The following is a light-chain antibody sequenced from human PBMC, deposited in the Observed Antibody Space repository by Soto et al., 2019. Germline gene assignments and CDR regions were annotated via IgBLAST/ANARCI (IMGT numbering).Light chain of an antibody. CDR3: QQYYSTPYT. CDR1: QSVLYSSNNKNY. J-gene: IGKJ2*01. Sequence: DIVMTQSPDSLAVSLGERATINCKSSQSVLYSSNNKNYLVWYQQKPGQPPNLLIYWASTRESGVPDRFSGSGSGTDFTLTISSQQAEDVAVYYCQQYYSTPYTFGQGTKLEI. V-gene: IGKV4-1*01. CDR2: WAS.